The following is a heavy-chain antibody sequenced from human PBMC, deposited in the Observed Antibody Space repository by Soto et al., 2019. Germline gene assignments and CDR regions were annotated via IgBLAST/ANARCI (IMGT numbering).Heavy chain of an antibody. CDR1: GYSLTSYW. D-gene: IGHD6-13*01. CDR2: IDPSDSYT. J-gene: IGHJ4*02. Sequence: EVQLVQSGAEVKKPGESLRISCKGSGYSLTSYWISWVRQMPGKGLEWMGRIDPSDSYTNYSPSFQGHVTISADKSISTAYLQWSSLKASDTAMYYCARLLILDPGAAGTFDYWGQGTLVTVSS. V-gene: IGHV5-10-1*01. CDR3: ARLLILDPGAAGTFDY.